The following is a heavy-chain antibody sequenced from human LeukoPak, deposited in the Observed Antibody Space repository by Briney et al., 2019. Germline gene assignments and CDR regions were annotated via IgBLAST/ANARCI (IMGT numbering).Heavy chain of an antibody. D-gene: IGHD1-14*01. CDR3: ARARTSTNFFDY. Sequence: PSETLSLTCAVYGGSFSGYYWNRIRQPPGKGLEWIGEINYRGSTSYNPSLKSRVTISVDTSKNQFSLKLSSVTAADTAVYYCARARTSTNFFDYWGQGTLVTVSS. CDR1: GGSFSGYY. J-gene: IGHJ4*02. V-gene: IGHV4-34*01. CDR2: INYRGST.